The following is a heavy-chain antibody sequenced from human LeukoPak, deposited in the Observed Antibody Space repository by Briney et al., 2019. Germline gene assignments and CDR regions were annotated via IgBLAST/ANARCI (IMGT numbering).Heavy chain of an antibody. CDR2: IDTNTGNP. V-gene: IGHV7-4-1*02. CDR3: TRDSYCSGGRCYSRVGY. D-gene: IGHD2-15*01. Sequence: ASVKVPCKASGYTFTNYPMNWVRQAPGQGLEWTGWIDTNTGNPTYAQGFTGRFVFSLDTPVTTTYLQISSLKAEDTAVYYCTRDSYCSGGRCYSRVGYWGQGTLVTVSS. CDR1: GYTFTNYP. J-gene: IGHJ4*02.